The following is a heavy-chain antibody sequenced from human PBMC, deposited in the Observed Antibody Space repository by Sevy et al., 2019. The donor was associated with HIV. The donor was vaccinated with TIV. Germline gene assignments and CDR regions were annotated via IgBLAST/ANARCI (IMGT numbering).Heavy chain of an antibody. Sequence: GGSLRLSCAASGFLFSSYAMNWVRQTPGKGLEWISYISSSGTLIYYGDSVRGRFTISRDNAKNSLYLQMNSLRAEDTGVYYCTRDLPPSATTVAHFDYWGQGTLVTVSS. J-gene: IGHJ4*02. V-gene: IGHV3-48*03. D-gene: IGHD4-17*01. CDR2: ISSSGTLI. CDR1: GFLFSSYA. CDR3: TRDLPPSATTVAHFDY.